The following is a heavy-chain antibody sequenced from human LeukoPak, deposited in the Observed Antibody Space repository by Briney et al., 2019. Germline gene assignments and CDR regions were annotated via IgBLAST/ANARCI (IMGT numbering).Heavy chain of an antibody. CDR2: ISGAGYST. CDR3: AKASGGSCYC. D-gene: IGHD2-15*01. V-gene: IGHV3-23*01. Sequence: PGGSLRLSCAASGFTFSDHAMSWVRQAPGKGLEWVSSISGAGYSTYYADSVKGRFTISRANSRNTVSLQMNSLRAEDTAVYYCAKASGGSCYCWGQGTLVTVSS. CDR1: GFTFSDHA. J-gene: IGHJ4*02.